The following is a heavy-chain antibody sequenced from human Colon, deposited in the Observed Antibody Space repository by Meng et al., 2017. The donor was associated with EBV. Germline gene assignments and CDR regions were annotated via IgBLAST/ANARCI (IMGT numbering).Heavy chain of an antibody. CDR2: TSPNSGDT. CDR1: AYTITDYY. Sequence: QVQLLHSVVEVKHPVASAKFSCTPYAYTITDYYLHWARQAPGQGLEVMVRTSPNSGDTNYAQNFQGRVTMTRDTSISTAYMELNRLGSDDTAIYYCARSRETSNTSWGWFDSWGQGTLVTVSS. J-gene: IGHJ5*01. CDR3: ARSRETSNTSWGWFDS. V-gene: IGHV1-2*06. D-gene: IGHD2-2*01.